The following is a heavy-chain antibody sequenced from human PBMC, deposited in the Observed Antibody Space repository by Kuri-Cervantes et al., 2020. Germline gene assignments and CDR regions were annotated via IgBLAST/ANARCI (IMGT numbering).Heavy chain of an antibody. V-gene: IGHV4-39*07. CDR3: ARGVEYSSSSFYYYYYYMDV. Sequence: SETLSLTCTVSGGSIGSSSYYWGWIRQPPGKGLEWIGSIYNSGSTYYNPSLKSRVTISVDMSKNQFSLKLSSVTAADTAVYYCARGVEYSSSSFYYYYYYMDVWGKGTTVTVSS. J-gene: IGHJ6*03. D-gene: IGHD6-6*01. CDR1: GGSIGSSSYY. CDR2: IYNSGST.